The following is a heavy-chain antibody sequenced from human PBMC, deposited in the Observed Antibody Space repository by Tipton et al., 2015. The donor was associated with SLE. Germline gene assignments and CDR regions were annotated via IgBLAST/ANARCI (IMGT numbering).Heavy chain of an antibody. CDR2: ISWHSSSI. CDR1: GYSISIGYY. V-gene: IGHV3-9*01. J-gene: IGHJ4*02. Sequence: LSLTCTVSGYSISIGYYWGWVRQPPGKGLGWVSSISWHSSSIGYADSVKGRFTISRDNSKNTLYLQVNSLRDEDTAVYYCAKDREDRWLGDYWGQGTLVTVSS. CDR3: AKDREDRWLGDY. D-gene: IGHD4-23*01.